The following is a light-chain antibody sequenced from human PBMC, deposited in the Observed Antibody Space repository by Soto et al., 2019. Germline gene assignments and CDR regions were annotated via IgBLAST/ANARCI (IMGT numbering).Light chain of an antibody. CDR1: QSVSTY. CDR3: QQSSNWQGT. CDR2: DAS. J-gene: IGKJ1*01. Sequence: EIVLTQSPGTLSLSPGERAILSCRASQSVSTYLAWYQQKAGRPPRLLIYDASKRAPGIPARFSGSGSGTDFTLTISSLEPEDFAVYYCQQSSNWQGTFGRGTKVDI. V-gene: IGKV3-11*01.